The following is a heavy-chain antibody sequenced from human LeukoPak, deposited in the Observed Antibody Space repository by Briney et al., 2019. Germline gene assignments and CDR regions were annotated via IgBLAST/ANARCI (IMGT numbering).Heavy chain of an antibody. V-gene: IGHV1-18*01. CDR3: ARDNPGGAITGTTKKDGALDY. D-gene: IGHD1-7*01. Sequence: ASVKVSCKASGYTFTSYGISWVRQPPGQGLEWMGWISAYNGNTNYAQKLQGRVTMTTDTSTSTAYMGLRTLRSDDTAVYYCARDNPGGAITGTTKKDGALDYWGQGTLVTVSS. CDR2: ISAYNGNT. CDR1: GYTFTSYG. J-gene: IGHJ4*02.